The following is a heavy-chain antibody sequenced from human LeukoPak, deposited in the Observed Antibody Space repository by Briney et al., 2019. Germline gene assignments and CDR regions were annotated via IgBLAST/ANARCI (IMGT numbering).Heavy chain of an antibody. CDR1: GFTFSGYA. CDR2: ISNSGGST. J-gene: IGHJ4*02. CDR3: AKGGSYCTSTSCYFSN. D-gene: IGHD2-2*01. V-gene: IGHV3-23*01. Sequence: GGSLRLSCAASGFTFSGYAMNWVRQAPGKGLEWVSAISNSGGSTYNADSVKGRFTISRDNSKNTVYLQMNSLRAEDTAVYYCAKGGSYCTSTSCYFSNWGQGTLVTVSS.